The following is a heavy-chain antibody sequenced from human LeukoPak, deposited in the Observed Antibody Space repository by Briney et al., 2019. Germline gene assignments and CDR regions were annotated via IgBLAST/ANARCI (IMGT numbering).Heavy chain of an antibody. CDR1: GYSISSGNY. J-gene: IGHJ5*02. V-gene: IGHV4-38-2*02. Sequence: SETLSLTCSVSGYSISSGNYWGWIRLPPGKGLQWIGSIYHSGSTYYNPSLKSRVTISVDTSKNQFSLKLSSVTAADTAVYYCARDLGSLSPWGQGTLVTVSS. CDR2: IYHSGST. CDR3: ARDLGSLSP. D-gene: IGHD1-26*01.